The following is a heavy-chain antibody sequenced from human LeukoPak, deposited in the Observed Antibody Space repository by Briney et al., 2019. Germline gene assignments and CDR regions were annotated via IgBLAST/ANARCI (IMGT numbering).Heavy chain of an antibody. CDR3: ARLRLYDSSGPGHFDI. D-gene: IGHD3-22*01. Sequence: GGSLRLSCAASGFTVSSNYMSWVRQAPGKGLEWVSVIYSGGSTYYADSVKGRFTISRDNSKNTLYLQMNSLRAEDTAVYYCARLRLYDSSGPGHFDIWGQGTMVTVSS. CDR1: GFTVSSNY. V-gene: IGHV3-66*01. CDR2: IYSGGST. J-gene: IGHJ3*02.